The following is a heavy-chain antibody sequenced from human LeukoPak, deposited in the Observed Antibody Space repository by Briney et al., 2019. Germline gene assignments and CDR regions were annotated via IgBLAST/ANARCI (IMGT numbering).Heavy chain of an antibody. D-gene: IGHD5-18*01. CDR1: GYTFTRYY. Sequence: ASVKVSCKPSGYTFTRYYMHWVRQAPGQGLEGMGWIDPNSGCTDYAQKFHGRVTMTRDTSISTAYMELSRLRSDETAVYYCARGGWTGYSYGSLPEYYFDYWGRGTLVTVSS. CDR2: IDPNSGCT. J-gene: IGHJ4*02. CDR3: ARGGWTGYSYGSLPEYYFDY. V-gene: IGHV1-2*02.